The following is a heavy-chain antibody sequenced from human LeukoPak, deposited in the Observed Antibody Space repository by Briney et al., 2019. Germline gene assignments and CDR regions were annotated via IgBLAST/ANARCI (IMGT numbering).Heavy chain of an antibody. CDR2: INDSGGST. D-gene: IGHD7-27*01. V-gene: IGHV3-23*01. CDR1: GFTFSSYA. J-gene: IGHJ4*02. Sequence: GGSLRLPCAASGFTFSSYAMSWVRQAPGKGLEWVSVINDSGGSTYYADSVKGRFTISRDNSKNTLWLQMNSLRAEDTAVYYCATLQLGPTTNYWGQGTLVTVSS. CDR3: ATLQLGPTTNY.